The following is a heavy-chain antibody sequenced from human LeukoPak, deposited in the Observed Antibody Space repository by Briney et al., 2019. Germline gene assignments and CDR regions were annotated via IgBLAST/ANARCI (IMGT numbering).Heavy chain of an antibody. J-gene: IGHJ4*02. CDR3: ARGRGIIVVVPAAIYFDY. CDR1: GGSISSSSYY. CDR2: IYYSGST. Sequence: SETLSLTCTVSGGSISSSSYYWGWIRQPPGKGLEWIGSIYYSGSTYYNPSLKSRVTISVDTSKNQFSLKLSSVTAADTAVYYCARGRGIIVVVPAAIYFDYWGQGTLVTVSS. D-gene: IGHD2-2*01. V-gene: IGHV4-39*01.